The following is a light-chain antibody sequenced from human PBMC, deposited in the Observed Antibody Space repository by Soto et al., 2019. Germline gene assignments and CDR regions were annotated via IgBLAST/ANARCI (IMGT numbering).Light chain of an antibody. Sequence: EIVLTQSPATLSLSPGERATLSCRASQSVSSYLAWYQQKPGQAPRLLIYDASNRATGIPARFSGSGSGTDFTLTISSLEPDTCAVYYCQQRSNWPGGTFGQGTKVEIK. V-gene: IGKV3-11*01. CDR1: QSVSSY. J-gene: IGKJ1*01. CDR2: DAS. CDR3: QQRSNWPGGT.